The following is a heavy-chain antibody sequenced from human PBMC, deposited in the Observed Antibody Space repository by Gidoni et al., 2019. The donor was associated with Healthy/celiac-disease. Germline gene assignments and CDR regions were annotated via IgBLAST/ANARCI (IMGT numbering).Heavy chain of an antibody. J-gene: IGHJ6*02. V-gene: IGHV3-11*01. CDR3: ARGYCSSTSCYPLYYYGMDV. D-gene: IGHD2-2*01. Sequence: QVQLVESGGGLVKPGGSMRVSCAASGFNFSDYYMSWIRQAPGKGLEWVSYSSSSGSTIYYADSVKGRFTISMDNAKNALYLQMNSLRAEDTAVYYCARGYCSSTSCYPLYYYGMDVWGQGTTVTVSS. CDR2: SSSSGSTI. CDR1: GFNFSDYY.